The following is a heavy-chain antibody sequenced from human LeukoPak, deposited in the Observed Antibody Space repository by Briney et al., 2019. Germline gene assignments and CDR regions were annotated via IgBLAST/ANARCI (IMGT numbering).Heavy chain of an antibody. J-gene: IGHJ4*02. V-gene: IGHV3-9*03. CDR3: AKDKGYGSGSYNYFDY. CDR1: GFTFDDYA. Sequence: SLRLSCAASGFTFDDYAMHWVRQAPGKGLEWVSGISWNSGSIGYADSVKGRFTISRDNAKNSLYLQMNSLRAEDMALYYCAKDKGYGSGSYNYFDYWGQGTLVTVSS. CDR2: ISWNSGSI. D-gene: IGHD3-10*01.